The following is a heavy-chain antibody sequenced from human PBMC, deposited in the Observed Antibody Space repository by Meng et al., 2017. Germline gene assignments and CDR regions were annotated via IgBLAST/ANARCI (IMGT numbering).Heavy chain of an antibody. J-gene: IGHJ4*02. D-gene: IGHD2/OR15-2a*01. CDR1: QFTFSRYY. Sequence: EMELVESGGGLAKPAWAPRLSCAASQFTFSRYYMNCVRQAPGNGLELVGHVHPNGGSTYLIDSGKDRFNTSRDNAENTLHLQMNSLRVEDTAVYYCAKLIAPSAYWGQGTLVTVSS. CDR2: VHPNGGST. CDR3: AKLIAPSAY. V-gene: IGHV3-25*03.